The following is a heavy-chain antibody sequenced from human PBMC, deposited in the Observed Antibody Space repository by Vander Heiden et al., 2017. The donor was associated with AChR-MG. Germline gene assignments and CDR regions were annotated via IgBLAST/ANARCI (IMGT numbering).Heavy chain of an antibody. D-gene: IGHD3-10*01. Sequence: EVQLLESGGGLVQPGGSLRLSCAASGFTFSTYAMSWVRQAPGKGLEWVSAISGSGGSTYYADSVKGRFTISRDNSKNTLYLQMNSLRAEDTAVYYCAKGLHYYGSGSECFDYWGQGTLVTVSS. CDR1: GFTFSTYA. CDR3: AKGLHYYGSGSECFDY. J-gene: IGHJ4*02. V-gene: IGHV3-23*01. CDR2: ISGSGGST.